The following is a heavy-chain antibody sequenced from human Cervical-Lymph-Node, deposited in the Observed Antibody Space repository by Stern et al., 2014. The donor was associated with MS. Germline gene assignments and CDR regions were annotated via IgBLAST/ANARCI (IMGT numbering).Heavy chain of an antibody. CDR3: ARGAPPEN. J-gene: IGHJ4*02. CDR2: IYPSYSDT. D-gene: IGHD1-26*01. Sequence: VQLVQSGAEVKKPGESLKISCKTAGYSFTNYWIGWVRQMPGKGLEWMGIIYPSYSDTRYSPSFQGQVIIPADKSIGTAYLQWRSLKASDSGIYYCARGAPPENWGQGTLVTVSS. V-gene: IGHV5-51*03. CDR1: GYSFTNYW.